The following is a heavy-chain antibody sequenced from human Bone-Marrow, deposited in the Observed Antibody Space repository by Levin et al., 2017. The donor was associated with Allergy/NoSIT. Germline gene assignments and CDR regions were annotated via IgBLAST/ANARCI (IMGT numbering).Heavy chain of an antibody. CDR3: ARAVDGDYIENWFDP. V-gene: IGHV4-38-2*01. CDR1: GYSISSGYY. J-gene: IGHJ5*02. D-gene: IGHD4-17*01. Sequence: SETLSLTCAVSGYSISSGYYWGWIRQPPGKGLEWIGSIYHSGSTYYNPSLKSRVTISVDTSKNQFSLKLSSVTAADTAVYYCARAVDGDYIENWFDPWGQGTLVTVSS. CDR2: IYHSGST.